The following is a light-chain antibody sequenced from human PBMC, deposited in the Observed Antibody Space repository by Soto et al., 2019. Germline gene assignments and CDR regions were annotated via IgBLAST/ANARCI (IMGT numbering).Light chain of an antibody. CDR1: QSLSTF. Sequence: DIQMTQSPSTLSASLGDRVTITCRASQSLSTFLNWYQQKPGKAPQLLIYAASSLQTGVPSRFSGSESGTDFTLTISSLQPEDFATYYCQQSYSTPQTFGQGTKVDI. J-gene: IGKJ1*01. CDR3: QQSYSTPQT. V-gene: IGKV1-39*01. CDR2: AAS.